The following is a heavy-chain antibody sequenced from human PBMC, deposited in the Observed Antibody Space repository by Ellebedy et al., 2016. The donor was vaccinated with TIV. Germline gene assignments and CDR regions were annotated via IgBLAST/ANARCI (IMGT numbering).Heavy chain of an antibody. Sequence: MPSETLSLTCAVSGGSLSTYYWTWLRQPPGKGLEWIGNIYSSGSTNYNPSLKSRVAISIDMSNNQFSLKLTSVTAADTAVYYCARDPGGTYPLFDYWGQGTLVTVSS. D-gene: IGHD1-26*01. J-gene: IGHJ4*02. CDR1: GGSLSTYY. CDR3: ARDPGGTYPLFDY. CDR2: IYSSGST. V-gene: IGHV4-59*01.